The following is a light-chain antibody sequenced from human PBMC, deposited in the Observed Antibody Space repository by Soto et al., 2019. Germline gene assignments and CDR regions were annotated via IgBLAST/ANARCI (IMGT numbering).Light chain of an antibody. CDR1: SSDIGSYNL. CDR2: EGS. V-gene: IGLV2-23*01. J-gene: IGLJ3*02. CDR3: SSYAGGSHWV. Sequence: QSALTQPASVSGSPGQSITISCTGTSSDIGSYNLVSWYQQHPGIAPKLMIYEGSKRPSGVSNRFSGSKSGNTASLTISGLHDEDEADYYCSSYAGGSHWVFGGGTKLTVL.